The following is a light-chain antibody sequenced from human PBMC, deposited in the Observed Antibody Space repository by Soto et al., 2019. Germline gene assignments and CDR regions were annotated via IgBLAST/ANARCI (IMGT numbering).Light chain of an antibody. V-gene: IGLV2-14*03. CDR2: DVT. CDR1: SSDVGGYNY. Sequence: QSALTQPASVSGSAGESIAISCTGTSSDVGGYNYVSWYQQHPGKAPKLMIYDVTTRPSGVSNRFSGSKSGNTAALTISGLQAEDEADYYCSSYTSDTTGVFRTGTKLTVL. J-gene: IGLJ1*01. CDR3: SSYTSDTTGV.